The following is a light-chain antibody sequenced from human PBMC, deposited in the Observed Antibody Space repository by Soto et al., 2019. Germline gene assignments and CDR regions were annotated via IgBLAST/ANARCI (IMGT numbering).Light chain of an antibody. CDR1: NIGRKS. CDR2: DDS. J-gene: IGLJ1*01. V-gene: IGLV3-21*02. CDR3: QVWDSSSDHLYV. Sequence: SYELTQPPSVSVAPGQTARITCGGNNIGRKSVHWYQQKPGQAPVLVVYDDSDRRSGIPERFSGSNSGNTATLTISRVEAGDEADYYCQVWDSSSDHLYVFGTATKVTVL.